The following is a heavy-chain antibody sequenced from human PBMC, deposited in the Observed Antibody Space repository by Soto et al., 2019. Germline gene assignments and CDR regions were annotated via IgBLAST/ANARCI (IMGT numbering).Heavy chain of an antibody. Sequence: GGSLRLSCAASGFSFSTYAMGWVRQAPGKGLEWVSVMSNTGGNRYYADSVKGRFTISRDNSKNTLFLQMSSLRAEDTAVYYCAKDAARTSGWYYFDYWGQGTLVTVSS. CDR2: MSNTGGNR. CDR1: GFSFSTYA. J-gene: IGHJ4*02. CDR3: AKDAARTSGWYYFDY. D-gene: IGHD6-19*01. V-gene: IGHV3-23*01.